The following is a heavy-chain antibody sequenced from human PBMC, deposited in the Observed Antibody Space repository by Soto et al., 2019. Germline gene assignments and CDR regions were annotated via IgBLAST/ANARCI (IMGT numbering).Heavy chain of an antibody. CDR3: VRAPLFDFWSGYYSRYYGMDV. CDR1: GGSVSSGSYY. J-gene: IGHJ6*02. V-gene: IGHV4-61*01. D-gene: IGHD3-3*01. Sequence: SETLSLTCTVSGGSVSSGSYYWSWIRQPPGKGLEWIGYIYYSGSTNYNPSLKSRVTISVDTSKNQFSLKLSSVTAADTAVYYCVRAPLFDFWSGYYSRYYGMDVWGQGTTVTVSS. CDR2: IYYSGST.